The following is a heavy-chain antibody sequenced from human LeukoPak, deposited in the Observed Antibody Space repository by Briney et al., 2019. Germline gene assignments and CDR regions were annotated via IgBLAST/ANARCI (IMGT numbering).Heavy chain of an antibody. CDR1: GFTFSSYS. CDR2: ISSSSSTI. Sequence: GGSLRLSCAASGFTFSSYSMNWVRQAPGKGLEWVSYISSSSSTIYYADSVKGRFTISRDNAKNSLYLQMNSLRAEDTALYYCAKGRGYSYGYYFDYWGQGTLATVSS. V-gene: IGHV3-48*01. D-gene: IGHD5-18*01. CDR3: AKGRGYSYGYYFDY. J-gene: IGHJ4*02.